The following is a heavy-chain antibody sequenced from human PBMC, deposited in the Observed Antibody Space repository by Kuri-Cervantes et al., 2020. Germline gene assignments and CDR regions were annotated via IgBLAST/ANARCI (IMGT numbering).Heavy chain of an antibody. CDR1: GFSLTTSGVG. V-gene: IGHV2-5*02. CDR2: IYWDDDK. CDR3: AHRGSSWPCYYYYYMDV. Sequence: SGPTLVKPTQTLTLTCTFSGFSLTTSGVGVGWIRQPPGKALEWLALIYWDDDKRYNPSLRSRLSITKDTSENQVLLTMINVDPVDTATYYCAHRGSSWPCYYYYYMDVWGKGTTVTVSS. D-gene: IGHD6-13*01. J-gene: IGHJ6*03.